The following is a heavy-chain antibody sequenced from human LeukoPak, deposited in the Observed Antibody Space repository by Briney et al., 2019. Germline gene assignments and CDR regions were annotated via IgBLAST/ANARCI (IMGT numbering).Heavy chain of an antibody. CDR1: GFSLSDYG. D-gene: IGHD2-15*01. Sequence: GGSLRLSCSASGFSLSDYGMSWVRQAPGKGLEWVSYITMNSVRFYADSVKGRFTISRDNDKNSVYLQMNSLRAEDTAVYYCARGAGSGGSCDHWGQGTLVTVSS. J-gene: IGHJ5*02. CDR3: ARGAGSGGSCDH. CDR2: ITMNSVR. V-gene: IGHV3-69-1*01.